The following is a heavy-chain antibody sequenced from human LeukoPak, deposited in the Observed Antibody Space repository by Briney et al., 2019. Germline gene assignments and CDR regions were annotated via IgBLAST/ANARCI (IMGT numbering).Heavy chain of an antibody. CDR3: ARVGPYCSSTSCYRWFDP. D-gene: IGHD2-2*02. V-gene: IGHV1-2*06. CDR1: GYTFTGYY. CDR2: INPNSGGT. Sequence: ASVKVSCKASGYTFTGYYMHWVRQAPGQGLEWMGRINPNSGGTNYAHNFQGRVTMTRDTSISTVYMELSSLRSEDTAVYYCARVGPYCSSTSCYRWFDPWGQGTLVTVSS. J-gene: IGHJ5*02.